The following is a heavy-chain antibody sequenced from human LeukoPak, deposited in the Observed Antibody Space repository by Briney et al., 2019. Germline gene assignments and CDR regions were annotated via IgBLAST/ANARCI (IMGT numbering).Heavy chain of an antibody. J-gene: IGHJ3*02. V-gene: IGHV5-51*01. CDR3: ARHRDSSGWVYDTFDI. CDR1: GYSFTSYW. D-gene: IGHD6-19*01. Sequence: GESLKISCKGSGYSFTSYWIGWVRPMPGKGLEWMGIIYPGDSDTRYSPSFRGQVTISADKSISTAYLQWSSLKASDTAMYYCARHRDSSGWVYDTFDIWGQGTMVTVSS. CDR2: IYPGDSDT.